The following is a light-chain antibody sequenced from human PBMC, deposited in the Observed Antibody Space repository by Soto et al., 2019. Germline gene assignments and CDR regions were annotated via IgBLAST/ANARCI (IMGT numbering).Light chain of an antibody. CDR2: LEGSGSY. CDR3: ETWDGNTRI. Sequence: QSVLTQSSSASVSLGSSVKLTCTLSSGHSSYIIAWHQQQPGKAPRYLMKLEGSGSYNKGSGVPDRFSGSSSGADRYLTISNLQSEDEADYYCETWDGNTRIFGGGTQLTVL. V-gene: IGLV4-60*03. CDR1: SGHSSYI. J-gene: IGLJ2*01.